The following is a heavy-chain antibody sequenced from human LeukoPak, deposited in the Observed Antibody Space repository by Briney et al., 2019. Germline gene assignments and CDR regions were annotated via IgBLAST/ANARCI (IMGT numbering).Heavy chain of an antibody. Sequence: GAPLRLSCAASGFTFSNYAMSWVRQAPGKGLEWVSAILGSGGSTYYADSVKGRFTVSRDNSKSTLYLQMNSLRAEDTALYYCAKWGDYDVLTGYYVPDYWGQGTLVTVSS. V-gene: IGHV3-23*01. CDR1: GFTFSNYA. J-gene: IGHJ4*02. CDR3: AKWGDYDVLTGYYVPDY. D-gene: IGHD3-9*01. CDR2: ILGSGGST.